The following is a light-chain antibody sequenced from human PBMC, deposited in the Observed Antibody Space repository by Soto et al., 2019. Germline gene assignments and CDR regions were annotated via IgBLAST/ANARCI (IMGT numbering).Light chain of an antibody. CDR3: QQYNGYSYT. CDR1: QSINSW. V-gene: IGKV1-5*01. J-gene: IGKJ2*01. CDR2: DAS. Sequence: DIQMTQSPSTLSASVGDRVTITCRASQSINSWLAWYQQKPGKAPNLLIYDASNLESGVPSRFSGSGSGTEFTLTISSLQPADFATYYCQQYNGYSYTFGQGTKLEIK.